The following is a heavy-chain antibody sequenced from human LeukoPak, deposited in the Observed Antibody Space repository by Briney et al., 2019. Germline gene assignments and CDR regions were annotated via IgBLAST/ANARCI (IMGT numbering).Heavy chain of an antibody. D-gene: IGHD2-15*01. CDR3: ARESYCSGGSCYSGRAFDI. CDR2: ISTDGSRT. Sequence: GGSLRLSCAASGFTFSSYWMHWVRQAPGKGLVWVSRISTDGSRTTYADSVKGRFTISRDNAKNTLYLQMNGLRAEDTAVYYCARESYCSGGSCYSGRAFDIWGQGTMVTVSS. CDR1: GFTFSSYW. J-gene: IGHJ3*02. V-gene: IGHV3-74*01.